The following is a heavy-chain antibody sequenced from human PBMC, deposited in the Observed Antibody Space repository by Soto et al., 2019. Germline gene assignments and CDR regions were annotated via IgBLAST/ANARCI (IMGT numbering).Heavy chain of an antibody. CDR2: IRSNPNSYAT. D-gene: IGHD6-19*01. CDR3: TSADEYSSGWYDS. J-gene: IGHJ5*01. V-gene: IGHV3-73*02. Sequence: EVQLVESGGGLVQPGGSLKLSCAASGFTFSGSAMHWVRQASGKGLEWVGRIRSNPNSYATAYAASVKGRFTISRDXLKNTAYLKMNSLKTEATAVYYCTSADEYSSGWYDSWGQGTLVTVSS. CDR1: GFTFSGSA.